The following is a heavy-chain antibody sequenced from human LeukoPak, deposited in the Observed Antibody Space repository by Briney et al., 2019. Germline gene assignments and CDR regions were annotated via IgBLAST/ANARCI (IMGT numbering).Heavy chain of an antibody. CDR1: GFTFSTYS. D-gene: IGHD7-27*01. CDR3: ARTIMGTFDAFDI. J-gene: IGHJ3*02. Sequence: PGGSLRLSCAASGFTFSTYSMNWVRQAPGKGLEWVSSISSSSTYIYSADSVKGRFTISRDNAKNSLYLQMDSLRAEDTAVYYCARTIMGTFDAFDIWGQGTMVTVSS. CDR2: ISSSSTYI. V-gene: IGHV3-21*01.